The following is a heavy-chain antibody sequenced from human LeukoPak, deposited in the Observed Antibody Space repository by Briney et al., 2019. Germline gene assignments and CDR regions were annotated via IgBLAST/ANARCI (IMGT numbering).Heavy chain of an antibody. CDR3: ARGGYGMDV. CDR2: IYYSGST. CDR1: GGSISSYY. J-gene: IGHJ6*02. Sequence: SETLSLTCTVSGGSISSYYWSWIRQPPGKGLEWIGYIYYSGSTNYNPSLKSRVTISVDTSKNQFSLKLSSVTAADTAVYYCARGGYGMDVWGQGTTVTVSS. V-gene: IGHV4-59*01.